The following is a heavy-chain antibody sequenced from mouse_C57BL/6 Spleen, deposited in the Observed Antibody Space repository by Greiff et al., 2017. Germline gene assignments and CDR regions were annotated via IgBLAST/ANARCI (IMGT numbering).Heavy chain of an antibody. CDR1: GYAFSSSW. J-gene: IGHJ2*01. Sequence: QVQLQQSGPELVKPGASVKISCKASGYAFSSSWMNWVKQRPGKGLEWIGRIYPGDGDTNYNGKFKGKATLTADKSASTAYMQLSSLTSEDSAVCFCARSLYDGYYFDYWGQGTTLTVSS. V-gene: IGHV1-82*01. CDR3: ARSLYDGYYFDY. D-gene: IGHD2-3*01. CDR2: IYPGDGDT.